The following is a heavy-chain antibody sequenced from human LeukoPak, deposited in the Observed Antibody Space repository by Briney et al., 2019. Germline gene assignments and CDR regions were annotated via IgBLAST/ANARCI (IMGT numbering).Heavy chain of an antibody. J-gene: IGHJ4*02. CDR1: GFTFSSYW. CDR3: ARVAEAAAFDS. CDR2: ISSDGRDT. D-gene: IGHD6-13*01. Sequence: GGSLRLSCAASGFTFSSYWMHWVRQAPGKGLVWVSRISSDGRDTNYVDSMKGRFTISRDNAKNTLYLQMNSLKPEDTAVYYCARVAEAAAFDSWGQGTLVTVSS. V-gene: IGHV3-74*01.